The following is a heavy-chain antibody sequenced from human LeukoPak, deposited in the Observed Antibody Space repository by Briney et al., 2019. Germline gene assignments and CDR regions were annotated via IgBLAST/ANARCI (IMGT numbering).Heavy chain of an antibody. CDR2: INHSGST. CDR3: ARVLYDSSGYYYDYYYYYYMDV. CDR1: GGSFSGYY. D-gene: IGHD3-22*01. V-gene: IGHV4-34*01. J-gene: IGHJ6*03. Sequence: SETLSLTCAVYGGSFSGYYWSWIRQPPGKGLEWIGEINHSGSTNYNPSLKSRVTISVDTSKNQFSLKLSSVSAADTAVYYCARVLYDSSGYYYDYYYYYYMDVWGKGTTVTVSS.